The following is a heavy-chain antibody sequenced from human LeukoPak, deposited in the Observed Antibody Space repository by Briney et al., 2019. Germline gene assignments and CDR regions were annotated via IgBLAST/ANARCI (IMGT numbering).Heavy chain of an antibody. CDR3: ARPPSITNPYYGMDV. CDR1: GFTFSSYG. D-gene: IGHD3-3*01. CDR2: MTSSGGAI. Sequence: GGSLRLSCAASGFTFSSYGMNWVRQAPGKGLEWVSYMTSSGGAIYYTDSVKGRFTISRDNAKNSLYLQMNSLRAEDTAVYYCARPPSITNPYYGMDVWGQGTTVTVSS. J-gene: IGHJ6*02. V-gene: IGHV3-48*03.